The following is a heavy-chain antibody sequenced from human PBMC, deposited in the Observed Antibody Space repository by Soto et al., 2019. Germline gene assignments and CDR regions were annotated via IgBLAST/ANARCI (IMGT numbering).Heavy chain of an antibody. J-gene: IGHJ6*02. CDR3: ARHGEYPSYGSGYGMDV. V-gene: IGHV5-10-1*01. D-gene: IGHD3-10*01. Sequence: GEALKISCKGSGYSFTSYWISWVRQIPWKGLEWMGRIDPSDSYTNYSPSFQGHVTISADKSISTAYLQWSSLKASDTAMYYCARHGEYPSYGSGYGMDVWGQGTTVTVSS. CDR1: GYSFTSYW. CDR2: IDPSDSYT.